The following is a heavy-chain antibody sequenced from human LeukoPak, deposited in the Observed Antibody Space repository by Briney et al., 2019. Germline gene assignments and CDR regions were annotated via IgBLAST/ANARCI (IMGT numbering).Heavy chain of an antibody. Sequence: ASVKVSCKTTGNTFTSDYIHWVRQAPGQGLEWMGIIKPSSGSTSYSQKFQGRVTMTRDTSTRTVYMELSSLRSEDTAVYYCARPAGSSSVSWFDPWGQGTLVTVSS. CDR2: IKPSSGST. CDR3: ARPAGSSSVSWFDP. CDR1: GNTFTSDY. J-gene: IGHJ5*02. D-gene: IGHD6-6*01. V-gene: IGHV1-46*01.